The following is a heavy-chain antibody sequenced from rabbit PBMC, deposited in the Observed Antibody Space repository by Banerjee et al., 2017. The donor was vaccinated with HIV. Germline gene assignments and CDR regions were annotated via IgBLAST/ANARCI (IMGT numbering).Heavy chain of an antibody. V-gene: IGHV1S40*01. Sequence: QSLEESGGDLVKPGASLTLTCTASGIDFSSYYYMCWVRQAPGKGLEWIGCIYTSSGSTWYASWVNGRFTISKTSSTTVTLQMTSLTAADTATYFCARDRDGTGESSFDLWGPGTLVTVS. CDR1: GIDFSSYYY. CDR3: ARDRDGTGESSFDL. D-gene: IGHD7-1*01. CDR2: IYTSSGST. J-gene: IGHJ4*01.